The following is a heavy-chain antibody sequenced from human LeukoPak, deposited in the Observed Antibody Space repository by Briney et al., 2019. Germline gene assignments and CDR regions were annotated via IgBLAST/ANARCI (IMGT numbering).Heavy chain of an antibody. J-gene: IGHJ4*02. D-gene: IGHD1-26*01. CDR3: ARGAAFSGSYSLDF. Sequence: AGGSLRLSCAASGFTVSSNYMSWVRQAPGKGLEWVSVIYSSGTTIYAYSVKGRFTISRDNSKNTLFLQMSGLRDDDTAVYYCARGAAFSGSYSLDFWGQGTLVTVSS. CDR2: IYSSGTT. V-gene: IGHV3-53*01. CDR1: GFTVSSNY.